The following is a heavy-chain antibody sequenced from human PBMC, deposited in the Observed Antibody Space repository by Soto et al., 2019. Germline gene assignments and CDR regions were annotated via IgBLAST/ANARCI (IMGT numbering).Heavy chain of an antibody. CDR2: IWYDEINT. Sequence: GGSLRLSCAASGFTVGSYGMHWVRQAPGKGLEWVAVIWYDEINTHHADAVKGRFTISRDNSENTLYLQMNSLRAEDTAVYYCARDHCNSLNCYHSYYYMDVWGKGTTVTVSS. J-gene: IGHJ6*03. V-gene: IGHV3-33*01. CDR3: ARDHCNSLNCYHSYYYMDV. D-gene: IGHD2-2*01. CDR1: GFTVGSYG.